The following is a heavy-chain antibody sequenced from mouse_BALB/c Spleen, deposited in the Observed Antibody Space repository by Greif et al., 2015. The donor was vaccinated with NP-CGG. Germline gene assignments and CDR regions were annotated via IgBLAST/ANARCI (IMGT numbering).Heavy chain of an antibody. J-gene: IGHJ3*01. CDR2: ISTYYGDA. D-gene: IGHD2-3*01. CDR1: GYTFTDYA. Sequence: QVQLQQSGAELVRPGVSVKISCKGSGYTFTDYAMHWVKQSHAKSLGWIGVISTYYGDASYNQKFKGKATMTVDKSSSTAYMELARLTSEDSAIYYCAREGGDYDGYYWFAYWGQGTLVTVSA. CDR3: AREGGDYDGYYWFAY. V-gene: IGHV1S137*01.